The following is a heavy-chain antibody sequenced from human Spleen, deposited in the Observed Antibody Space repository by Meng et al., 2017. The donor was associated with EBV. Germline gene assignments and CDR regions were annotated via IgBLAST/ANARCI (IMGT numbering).Heavy chain of an antibody. J-gene: IGHJ4*02. V-gene: IGHV4-59*01. CDR2: IYYTGST. D-gene: IGHD3-16*02. Sequence: QVQLQEAGPRLVKTSETLSLICTVSGDSISTYYWNWVRQPPGKGLEWIGYIYYTGSTDYNPSLESRVTMSVDSSRNQFSLDLKSVTAADTAVYYCARGRSSYYFDAWGQGTLVTVSS. CDR3: ARGRSSYYFDA. CDR1: GDSISTYY.